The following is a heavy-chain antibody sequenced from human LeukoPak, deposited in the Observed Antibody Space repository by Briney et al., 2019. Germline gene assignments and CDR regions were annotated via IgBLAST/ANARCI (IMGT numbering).Heavy chain of an antibody. CDR2: INHSGST. CDR3: AREDGGSYCMYGMDV. J-gene: IGHJ6*02. V-gene: IGHV4-34*09. D-gene: IGHD1-26*01. Sequence: SETLSLTCAVYGGSFSGYYWSWIRQPPGKGLEWFGEINHSGSTNYNPSLKSRVTISVDTSKNQFSLKLSSVTAADTAVYYCAREDGGSYCMYGMDVWGQGTTVTVSS. CDR1: GGSFSGYY.